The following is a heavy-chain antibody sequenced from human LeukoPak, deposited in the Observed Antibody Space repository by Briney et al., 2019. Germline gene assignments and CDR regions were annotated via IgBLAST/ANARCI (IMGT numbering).Heavy chain of an antibody. D-gene: IGHD3-22*01. Sequence: PGGSLRLSCAASGFTFNNYGMHWVRQAPGKGLEGVAVISYDGSNKYYADSVKGRFTISRDNSKNTLYLQMNSLRAEDTAVYYCARDLPYNYDSSGYYSNDAFDIWGQGTMVTVSS. CDR1: GFTFNNYG. CDR3: ARDLPYNYDSSGYYSNDAFDI. V-gene: IGHV3-30*03. CDR2: ISYDGSNK. J-gene: IGHJ3*02.